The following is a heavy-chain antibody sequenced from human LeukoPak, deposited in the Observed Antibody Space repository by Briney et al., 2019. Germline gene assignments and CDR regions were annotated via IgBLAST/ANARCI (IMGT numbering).Heavy chain of an antibody. CDR2: IYYSGST. Sequence: PSETLSLTCTVSGGSINTYYWNWIRQPPGKGLEWIGYIYYSGSTSYNPSLKSRVTISVDTSKNQFSLKLSSVTAADTAVYYCARDPSIDLFYFDYWGQGTLVTVSS. J-gene: IGHJ4*02. V-gene: IGHV4-59*01. D-gene: IGHD3/OR15-3a*01. CDR1: GGSINTYY. CDR3: ARDPSIDLFYFDY.